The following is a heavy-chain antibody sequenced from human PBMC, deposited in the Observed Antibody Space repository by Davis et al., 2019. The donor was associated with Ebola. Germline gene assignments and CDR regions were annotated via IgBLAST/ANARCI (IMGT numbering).Heavy chain of an antibody. J-gene: IGHJ4*02. Sequence: GESLKISCQGPVDSFINYWIGWVRQMPGKGLEWMGIIYVGDSDTRYSPSFQGQVTISADKSISTAYLQWSSLKASDTATYYCARAPYYYDVSGFYVDFWGQGTLVTVSS. CDR3: ARAPYYYDVSGFYVDF. CDR2: IYVGDSDT. V-gene: IGHV5-51*01. CDR1: VDSFINYW. D-gene: IGHD3-22*01.